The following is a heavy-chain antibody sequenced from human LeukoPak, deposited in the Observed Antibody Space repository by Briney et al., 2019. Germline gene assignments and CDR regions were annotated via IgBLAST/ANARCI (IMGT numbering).Heavy chain of an antibody. V-gene: IGHV4-59*08. Sequence: SDTLSLTCAVSGGSINSHYWGWIRQPPGKGLQWIGDIYSTGKNNYNPSLKSRVNISLDTSKSHLSLNLTSVLAADTAIYYCVRRATGWNYFDYWGQGILVTVSS. CDR3: VRRATGWNYFDY. D-gene: IGHD6-19*01. CDR2: IYSTGKN. J-gene: IGHJ4*02. CDR1: GGSINSHY.